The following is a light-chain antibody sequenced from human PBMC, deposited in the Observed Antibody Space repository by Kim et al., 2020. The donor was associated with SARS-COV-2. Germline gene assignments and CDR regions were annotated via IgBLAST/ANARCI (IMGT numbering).Light chain of an antibody. CDR1: QGIRDD. J-gene: IGKJ5*01. CDR3: LQDHAYPIT. CDR2: AAS. V-gene: IGKV1-6*01. Sequence: ASIGDRVTFNCRASQGIRDDVGWYQQKSGKAPDLLISAASNLQSGVPSRFSGGGSGTDFTLTITSLQPEDSATYYCLQDHAYPITFGQETRLEIK.